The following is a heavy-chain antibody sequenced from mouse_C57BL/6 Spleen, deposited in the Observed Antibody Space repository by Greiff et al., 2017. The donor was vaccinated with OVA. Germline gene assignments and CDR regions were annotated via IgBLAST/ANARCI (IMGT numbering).Heavy chain of an antibody. CDR3: ARWETAQATFYAMDD. D-gene: IGHD3-2*02. CDR2: IYPGSGST. J-gene: IGHJ4*01. V-gene: IGHV1-55*01. CDR1: GYTFTSYW. Sequence: VQLQQSGAELVKPGASVKMSCKASGYTFTSYWITWVKQRPGQGLEWIGDIYPGSGSTNYNEKFKSKATLTVDTSSSTAYMQLSSLTSEDSSVYDCARWETAQATFYAMDDWGQGTSVTVSS.